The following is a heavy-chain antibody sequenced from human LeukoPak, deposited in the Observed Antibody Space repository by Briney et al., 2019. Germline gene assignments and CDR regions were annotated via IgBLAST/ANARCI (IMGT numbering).Heavy chain of an antibody. Sequence: GGSLRLSCAVSGFSVSNNYMSWVRQAPGKGLEWVSVIYSGGSTYYADSVKGRFTISRDNSKNTVYLQMNSLRAEDTAVYYCARGSNELDYWGQGTLVTVSS. J-gene: IGHJ4*02. CDR1: GFSVSNNY. CDR3: ARGSNELDY. V-gene: IGHV3-66*01. CDR2: IYSGGST.